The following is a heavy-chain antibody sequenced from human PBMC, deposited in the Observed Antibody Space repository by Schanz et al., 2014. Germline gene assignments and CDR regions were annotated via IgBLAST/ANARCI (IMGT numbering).Heavy chain of an antibody. Sequence: EVQLVESGGGLVPPGGSLRLSCAASGFTFISYCMNWVRQAPGKGLEWVSYISSSNNTIYYADSVKGRFTISRDSARNSQYQQMNSQRDDDEADYSCTRVGRDSVSYPGLDYWGQGTLVTVSS. CDR1: GFTFISYC. D-gene: IGHD1-26*01. V-gene: IGHV3-48*02. J-gene: IGHJ4*02. CDR3: TRVGRDSVSYPGLDY. CDR2: ISSSNNTI.